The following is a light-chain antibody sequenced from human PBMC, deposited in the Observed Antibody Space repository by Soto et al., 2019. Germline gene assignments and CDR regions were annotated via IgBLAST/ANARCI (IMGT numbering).Light chain of an antibody. V-gene: IGLV1-44*01. J-gene: IGLJ3*02. Sequence: QSVLPQPPSASGTPGQRVSISCSGSSSNIGSNTVNWYQQVPGAAPKLLINNLNQRPSGVPDRFSGSKSGTSASLAISGLQSEDEAVYYCAAWDDSLNGWVFGGGTQLTVL. CDR1: SSNIGSNT. CDR3: AAWDDSLNGWV. CDR2: NLN.